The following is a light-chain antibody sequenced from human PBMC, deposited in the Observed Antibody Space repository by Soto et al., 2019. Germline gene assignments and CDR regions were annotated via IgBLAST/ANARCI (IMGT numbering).Light chain of an antibody. J-gene: IGKJ1*01. CDR1: QILLHSTGYNY. Sequence: DIVMTQSPLSLPVTPVEPASISFISSQILLHSTGYNYLYWYLQRPGQPPQLLIYEVSNRFSGVPDRFSGSGSGTDFTLEISRVEAEDVGLYSCLQTKQLPLTFGHGTKVDIK. CDR2: EVS. CDR3: LQTKQLPLT. V-gene: IGKV2D-29*01.